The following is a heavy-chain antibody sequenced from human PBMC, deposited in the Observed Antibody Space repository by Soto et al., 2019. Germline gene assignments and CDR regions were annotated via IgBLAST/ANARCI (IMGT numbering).Heavy chain of an antibody. Sequence: EVQLLESGGGLVQPGGSLRLSCAASGFTFSSYAMSWVRQAPGKGLEWVSAISGSGGSTYYADSVKGRFTISRDNSKNTLYLQMNSLRAEDTAVYYCAKAGNYDILTGYYGAFDIWGQGTMVTVSS. CDR1: GFTFSSYA. CDR3: AKAGNYDILTGYYGAFDI. CDR2: ISGSGGST. D-gene: IGHD3-9*01. J-gene: IGHJ3*02. V-gene: IGHV3-23*01.